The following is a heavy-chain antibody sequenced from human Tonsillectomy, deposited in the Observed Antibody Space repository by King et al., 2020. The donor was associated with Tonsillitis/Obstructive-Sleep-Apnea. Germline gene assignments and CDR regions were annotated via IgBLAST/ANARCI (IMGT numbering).Heavy chain of an antibody. J-gene: IGHJ6*03. D-gene: IGHD3-22*01. CDR1: GGSISSYY. Sequence: VQLQESGPGLVKPSETLSLTCTVSGGSISSYYWSWIRQPPGKGLEWIGYIYYSGSTNYNPSLKSRVTISVDTSKNQFSLKLSSVTAADKAVYYCARGRGYYDSSGYYVDYYYYYMDVWGKGTTVTVSS. CDR2: IYYSGST. CDR3: ARGRGYYDSSGYYVDYYYYYMDV. V-gene: IGHV4-59*01.